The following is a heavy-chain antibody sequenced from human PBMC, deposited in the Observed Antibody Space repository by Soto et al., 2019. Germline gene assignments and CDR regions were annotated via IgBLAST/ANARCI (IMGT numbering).Heavy chain of an antibody. CDR1: GYSFTSYW. D-gene: IGHD3-16*01. J-gene: IGHJ4*02. Sequence: RGESLKISCKGSGYSFTSYWISWVRQMPGKGLEWMGRIDPSDSYTNYSPSFQGHVTISADKSISTAYLQWRRLKASDTAMYFCASGRLGDPFDSWGQGTLVTVSS. CDR2: IDPSDSYT. V-gene: IGHV5-10-1*01. CDR3: ASGRLGDPFDS.